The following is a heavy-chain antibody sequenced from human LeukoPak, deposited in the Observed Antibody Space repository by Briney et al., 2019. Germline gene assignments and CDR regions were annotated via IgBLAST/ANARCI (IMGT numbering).Heavy chain of an antibody. Sequence: ASVKVSCKASGYTFTSYDINWVRQATGQGPEWMGWMSPNSGNTNYAQKLQGRVTMTTDTSTSTAYMELRSLRSDDTAVYYCARDFLYCSGGSCYNGNNWFDPWGQGTLVTVSS. D-gene: IGHD2-15*01. CDR3: ARDFLYCSGGSCYNGNNWFDP. CDR1: GYTFTSYD. CDR2: MSPNSGNT. V-gene: IGHV1-18*01. J-gene: IGHJ5*02.